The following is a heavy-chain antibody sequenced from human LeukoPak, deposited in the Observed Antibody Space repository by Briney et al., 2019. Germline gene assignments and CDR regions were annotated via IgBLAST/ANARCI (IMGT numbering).Heavy chain of an antibody. D-gene: IGHD1-26*01. CDR1: GFTFRSYW. J-gene: IGHJ4*02. V-gene: IGHV3-23*01. CDR3: AKKPTPRIVGAHYYFDY. CDR2: ISGSGGTT. Sequence: GGSLRLSCVASGFTFRSYWMHWVRQDPRKGLVWVSVISGSGGTTYYADSVKGRFTISRDNSKNTLYLQMNSLRAEDTAIYYCAKKPTPRIVGAHYYFDYWGQGTLVTVSS.